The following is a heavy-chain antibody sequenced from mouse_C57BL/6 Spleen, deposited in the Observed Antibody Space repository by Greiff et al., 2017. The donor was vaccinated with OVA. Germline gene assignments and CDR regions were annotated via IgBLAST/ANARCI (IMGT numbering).Heavy chain of an antibody. V-gene: IGHV1-64*01. CDR2: IHPNSGST. CDR1: GYTFTSYW. Sequence: QVQLQQPGAELVKPGASVKLSCKASGYTFTSYWMHWVKQRPGQGLEWIGMIHPNSGSTNYNEKFKSKATLTVDKSSSTDYMQLSSLTSEDSAVYYCAPYYYGSAWFAYWGQGTLVTVSA. J-gene: IGHJ3*01. D-gene: IGHD1-1*01. CDR3: APYYYGSAWFAY.